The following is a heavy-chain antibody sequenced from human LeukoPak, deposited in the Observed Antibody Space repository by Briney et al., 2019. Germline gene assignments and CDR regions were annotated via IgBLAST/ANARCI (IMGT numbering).Heavy chain of an antibody. Sequence: GGSLRLSCAASGFTVSSNYMSWVRQAPGKGLEWVSVIYSGGSTYYADSVKGRFTISRDNSKNTLYLQMNSLRAEGTAVYYCARAPQYYYDSSGPYYFDYWGQGTLVTVSS. D-gene: IGHD3-22*01. CDR1: GFTVSSNY. CDR2: IYSGGST. J-gene: IGHJ4*02. CDR3: ARAPQYYYDSSGPYYFDY. V-gene: IGHV3-66*01.